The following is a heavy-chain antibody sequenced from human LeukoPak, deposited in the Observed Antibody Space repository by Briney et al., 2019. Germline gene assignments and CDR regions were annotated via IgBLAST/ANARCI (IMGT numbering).Heavy chain of an antibody. V-gene: IGHV3-23*01. CDR1: GFTFSNYE. D-gene: IGHD5-24*01. J-gene: IGHJ4*02. CDR2: RSGSGSST. Sequence: GGSLRLSFAGSGFTFSNYEMVWLRQAPGKGLEWVSGRSGSGSSTYYADSVKGRFTISRDKSKNTLYLQMNSLRAEDTAVYYCARDGARDGYNYPDYWGQGTLVTVSS. CDR3: ARDGARDGYNYPDY.